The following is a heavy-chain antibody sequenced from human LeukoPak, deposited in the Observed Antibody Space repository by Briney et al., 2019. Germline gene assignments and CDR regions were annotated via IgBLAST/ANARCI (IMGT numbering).Heavy chain of an antibody. V-gene: IGHV3-48*01. CDR2: ISSSSSTI. CDR3: ARDQYSRMVAAPFDY. CDR1: GFTFSSYS. Sequence: GGSLRLSCAASGFTFSSYSMKWVRQAPGKGLEWVSYISSSSSTIYYADSVKGRFTISRDNAKNSLYLQMNSLRAEDTAVYYCARDQYSRMVAAPFDYWGQGTLVTVSS. J-gene: IGHJ4*02. D-gene: IGHD2-15*01.